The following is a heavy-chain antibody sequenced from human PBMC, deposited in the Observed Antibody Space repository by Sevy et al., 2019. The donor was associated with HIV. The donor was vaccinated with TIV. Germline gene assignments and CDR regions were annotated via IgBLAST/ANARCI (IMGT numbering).Heavy chain of an antibody. CDR3: AKIGKRGWDFDS. V-gene: IGHV3-7*01. CDR2: INEDGAVK. Sequence: GGSLRLSCAASGFTFSNAWMSWVRQAPGKGLEWVANINEDGAVKYYADSVKGRFIISRDTANDSLYVQMFSLRAEDTAVYYCAKIGKRGWDFDSWGQGTRVTVSS. J-gene: IGHJ4*02. CDR1: GFTFSNAW. D-gene: IGHD6-19*01.